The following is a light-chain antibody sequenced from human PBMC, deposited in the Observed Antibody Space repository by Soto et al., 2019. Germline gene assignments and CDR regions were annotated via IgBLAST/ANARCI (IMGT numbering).Light chain of an antibody. CDR3: QQYYTTPLT. Sequence: DIVMTQSPDSLAVSLGGRATINCKSSQSILYISNNKNNLAWFQQKPGQPPKLLFYWASTRESGVPDRFTGSGSGTDFTLTISSLQAEDVAVYFCQQYYTTPLTFGGGTKVEIK. CDR2: WAS. CDR1: QSILYISNNKNN. V-gene: IGKV4-1*01. J-gene: IGKJ4*01.